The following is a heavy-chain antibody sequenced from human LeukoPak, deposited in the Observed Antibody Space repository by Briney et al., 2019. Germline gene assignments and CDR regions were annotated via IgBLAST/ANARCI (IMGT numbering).Heavy chain of an antibody. J-gene: IGHJ5*02. V-gene: IGHV4-4*07. CDR1: GGSISDYY. CDR2: LYPSGST. CDR3: ARVIGATWFDP. Sequence: SETLSLTCTVSGGSISDYYWSWIRQPAGKGLEWIGRLYPSGSTNYNPSLKSRLTVSLDTSKNQFSLKLSSVTAADTAVYYCARVIGATWFDPWGQGTLVTVSS. D-gene: IGHD2-15*01.